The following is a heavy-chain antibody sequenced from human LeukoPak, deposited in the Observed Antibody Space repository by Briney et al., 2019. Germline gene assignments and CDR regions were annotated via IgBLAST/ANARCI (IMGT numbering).Heavy chain of an antibody. CDR3: ARVGYDSSGYYYGSLWYYFDY. V-gene: IGHV3-11*01. CDR2: ISSSGSTI. Sequence: KAGGSLRLSCAASGFTFSDYYMSWIRQAPGKGLEWVSYISSSGSTIYYADSVKGRFTISRDNAKNSLYLQMNSLRAEDTAVYYCARVGYDSSGYYYGSLWYYFDYWGQGTLVTVSS. D-gene: IGHD3-22*01. CDR1: GFTFSDYY. J-gene: IGHJ4*02.